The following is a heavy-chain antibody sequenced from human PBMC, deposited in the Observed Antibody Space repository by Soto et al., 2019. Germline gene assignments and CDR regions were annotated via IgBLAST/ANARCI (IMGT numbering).Heavy chain of an antibody. CDR2: IYYSGST. Sequence: PSETLSLTCTVSGGSISSYYWSWIRQPPGKGLEWIGYIYYSGSTNYNYNPSLKSRVTISVDASKNQFSLKLNSVTAADTAVYYCVRGPGEGYYYYHGMDVWGQGTTVTVSS. CDR1: GGSISSYY. V-gene: IGHV4-59*01. D-gene: IGHD7-27*01. J-gene: IGHJ6*02. CDR3: VRGPGEGYYYYHGMDV.